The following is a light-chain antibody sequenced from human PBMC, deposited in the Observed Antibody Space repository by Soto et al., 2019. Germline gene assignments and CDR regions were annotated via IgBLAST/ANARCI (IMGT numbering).Light chain of an antibody. CDR1: QDISNY. J-gene: IGKJ3*01. CDR3: QQYDNLPLT. CDR2: DAS. V-gene: IGKV1-33*01. Sequence: DIQMTQSPSSLSASVGDRVTITCQASQDISNYLNWYQQKPGKAPKLLIYDASNLETGVPSRFSGSGYGSDFTFTISSLQPEDIATYYWQQYDNLPLTFGPGTKVDIK.